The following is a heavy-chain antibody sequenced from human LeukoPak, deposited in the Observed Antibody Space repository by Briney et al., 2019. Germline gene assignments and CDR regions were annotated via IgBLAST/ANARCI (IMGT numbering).Heavy chain of an antibody. CDR2: KYYRGST. CDR3: ARIAGGLYFYYYYMDV. D-gene: IGHD3-16*01. V-gene: IGHV4-39*07. J-gene: IGHJ6*03. CDR1: GGSISSSSYY. Sequence: SETLSLTCTVSGGSISSSSYYWGWIRQPPGKGLEWIGNKYYRGSTYYNPSLKSRVTISVDTSKNQFSLNLTSVTAADTAVYYCARIAGGLYFYYYYMDVWGKGTTVTVSS.